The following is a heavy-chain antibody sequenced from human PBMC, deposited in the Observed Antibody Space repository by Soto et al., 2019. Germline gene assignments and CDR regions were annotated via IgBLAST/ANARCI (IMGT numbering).Heavy chain of an antibody. D-gene: IGHD6-19*01. CDR3: ARDVIAVAGEYYFDY. CDR2: IIPIFGTA. Sequence: EASVKVSCKASGGTFSSYAISWVRQAPGQGLEWMGGIIPIFGTANYAQKFQGRVTITADESTSTAYMELSSLRSEDTAVYYCARDVIAVAGEYYFDYWGQGTLVTISS. J-gene: IGHJ4*02. CDR1: GGTFSSYA. V-gene: IGHV1-69*13.